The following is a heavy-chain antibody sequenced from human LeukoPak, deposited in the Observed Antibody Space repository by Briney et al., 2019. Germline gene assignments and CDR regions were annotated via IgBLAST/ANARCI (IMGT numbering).Heavy chain of an antibody. V-gene: IGHV4-4*07. CDR1: GGSISSYH. CDR3: ARDKLLYYYYYGMDV. D-gene: IGHD3-3*01. Sequence: SETLSLTCTVSGGSISSYHWSWIRQPAGKGLEWIGRIYTSGSTNYNPSLKSRVTMSVDTSKNQFSLKLSSVTAADTAVYYCARDKLLYYYYYGMDVWGQGTTVTVSS. J-gene: IGHJ6*02. CDR2: IYTSGST.